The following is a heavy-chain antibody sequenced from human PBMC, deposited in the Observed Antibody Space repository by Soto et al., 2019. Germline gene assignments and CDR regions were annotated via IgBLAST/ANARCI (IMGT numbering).Heavy chain of an antibody. Sequence: GGSLRLSCAASGFTFSSYGMHWVRQAPGKGLEWVAVISYDGSNKYYADSVKGRFTISRDNSKNTLYLQMNSLRAEDTAVYYCAKDFMRFLEWLSLRNYYYGMDVWGQGTTVTVSS. CDR1: GFTFSSYG. CDR2: ISYDGSNK. V-gene: IGHV3-30*18. D-gene: IGHD3-3*01. J-gene: IGHJ6*02. CDR3: AKDFMRFLEWLSLRNYYYGMDV.